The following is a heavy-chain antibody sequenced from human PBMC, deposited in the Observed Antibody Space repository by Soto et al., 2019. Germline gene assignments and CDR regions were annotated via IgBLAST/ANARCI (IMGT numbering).Heavy chain of an antibody. CDR2: AYYRGRR. Sequence: SEPVSLTCTVSGGSVTNSSSYWGWIRQSPGKGLEWLGRAYYRGRRYSKSSVKSRVTISVDTSKNRFSLSLNSVTASDTAVYFCVSQRTTVPTQAYFDYWGPGALVTVSA. D-gene: IGHD4-17*01. CDR3: VSQRTTVPTQAYFDY. CDR1: GGSVTNSSSY. V-gene: IGHV4-39*01. J-gene: IGHJ4*02.